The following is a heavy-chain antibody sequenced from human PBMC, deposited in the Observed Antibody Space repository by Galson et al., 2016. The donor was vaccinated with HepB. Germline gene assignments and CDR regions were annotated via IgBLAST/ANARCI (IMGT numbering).Heavy chain of an antibody. V-gene: IGHV1-69*06. CDR2: SIAIFGTA. CDR3: ARSDSYYPNHFDY. D-gene: IGHD3-22*01. Sequence: SVKVSCKASGGIFNSYGISWVRQAPGQGLEWMGGSIAIFGTANYAEKFQGRVTISADKATITTYMEVSSLRSEDTAVYYCARSDSYYPNHFDYWGQGTLVAVSP. J-gene: IGHJ4*02. CDR1: GGIFNSYG.